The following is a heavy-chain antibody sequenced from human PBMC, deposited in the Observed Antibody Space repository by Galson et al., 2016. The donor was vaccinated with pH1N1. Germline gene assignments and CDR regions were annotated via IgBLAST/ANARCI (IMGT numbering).Heavy chain of an antibody. CDR2: IFYSGRV. J-gene: IGHJ4*02. Sequence: SETLSLTCTVSGGSINSSDYYWDWIRQPPGKGLEWIGSIFYSGRVFYNSSLKSRVTISVDRSKSQFSLRLTSVTAADTAVYFCARDGNSYGIRFHYWGQGTLVTVSS. CDR3: ARDGNSYGIRFHY. CDR1: GGSINSSDYY. V-gene: IGHV4-39*07. D-gene: IGHD5-18*01.